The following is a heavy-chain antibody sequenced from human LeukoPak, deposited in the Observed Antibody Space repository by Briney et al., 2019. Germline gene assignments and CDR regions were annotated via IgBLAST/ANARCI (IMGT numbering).Heavy chain of an antibody. Sequence: GGSLRLSCAASGFTFSTYWMAWVRQAPGKGPEWVANIKRDGSEKYYVESVKGRFTISRDNAKNSLFLQMNSLTAGDTSIHYCARDSSGNLDYWGQGALVTVSS. CDR1: GFTFSTYW. CDR3: ARDSSGNLDY. CDR2: IKRDGSEK. V-gene: IGHV3-7*01. J-gene: IGHJ4*02. D-gene: IGHD1-26*01.